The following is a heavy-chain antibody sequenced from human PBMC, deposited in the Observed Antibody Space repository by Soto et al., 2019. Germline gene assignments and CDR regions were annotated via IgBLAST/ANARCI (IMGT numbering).Heavy chain of an antibody. Sequence: EGQLLESGGGLVQPGGSLSLSCAASGFTFNSYAMRWVRQAPEAGLEWVSTISAVGGSPYYADSVKGRFTISRDNSKNTLYLQMSSLRADDTAVYYCAKLRTGSYGCFDLWGRGTLVTVSS. D-gene: IGHD1-1*01. CDR3: AKLRTGSYGCFDL. CDR2: ISAVGGSP. CDR1: GFTFNSYA. J-gene: IGHJ2*01. V-gene: IGHV3-23*01.